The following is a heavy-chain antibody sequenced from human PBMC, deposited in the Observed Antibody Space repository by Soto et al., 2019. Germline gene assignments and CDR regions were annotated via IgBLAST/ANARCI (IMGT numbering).Heavy chain of an antibody. CDR3: ARGVPYSYGYVSWFDP. CDR2: IYYSGST. V-gene: IGHV4-61*01. J-gene: IGHJ5*02. CDR1: GGSVSSGSYY. D-gene: IGHD5-18*01. Sequence: QVQLQESGPGLVKPSETLSLTCTVSGGSVSSGSYYWSWIRQPPGKGLEWIGYIYYSGSTNYNPPLRSRVTISVDTSKNPFFLKLSSVTAADTAVYYCARGVPYSYGYVSWFDPWGQGTLVTVSS.